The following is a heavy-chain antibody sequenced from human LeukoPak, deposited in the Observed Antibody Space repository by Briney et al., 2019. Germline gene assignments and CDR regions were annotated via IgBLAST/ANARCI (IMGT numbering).Heavy chain of an antibody. Sequence: GGSLRLSCAASGFTFSSYEMNWVRQAPGKGLEWVSYISSSGSTIYYADSVKGRFTISRDNAKNSLFLQMNSLRAEDTAVYYCARGWYYLDYWGQGTLVTVSS. CDR3: ARGWYYLDY. D-gene: IGHD3-16*01. V-gene: IGHV3-48*03. J-gene: IGHJ4*02. CDR2: ISSSGSTI. CDR1: GFTFSSYE.